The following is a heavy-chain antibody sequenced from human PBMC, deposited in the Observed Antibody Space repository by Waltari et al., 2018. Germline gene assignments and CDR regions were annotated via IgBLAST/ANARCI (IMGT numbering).Heavy chain of an antibody. V-gene: IGHV4-59*01. Sequence: QVQLQESGPGLVKPSETLSLTCTVSGGSISSYYWRWMRPSPGKGLEWIGYIYYSGSGSTSYNPSLTSRVTLSVDTAKNQVSLKLTSVTAADTAIYYCARGMSGSHHTPFQHWGQGTLVTVSS. CDR1: GGSISSYY. J-gene: IGHJ1*01. CDR2: IYYSGSGST. D-gene: IGHD1-26*01. CDR3: ARGMSGSHHTPFQH.